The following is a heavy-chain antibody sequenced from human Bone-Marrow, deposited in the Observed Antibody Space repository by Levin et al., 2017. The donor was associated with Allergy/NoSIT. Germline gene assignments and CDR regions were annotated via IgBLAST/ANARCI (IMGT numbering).Heavy chain of an antibody. CDR3: ATQIAVAGWDAFDI. J-gene: IGHJ3*02. CDR1: GYRFTSYW. D-gene: IGHD6-19*01. Sequence: GESLKISCKGSGYRFTSYWIGWVRQMPGKGLEWMGFVYGADSDTRYSPSFRGQVTIAVDKAISTAYLQWSSLKASDTATYYCATQIAVAGWDAFDIWGQGTRVTVSS. V-gene: IGHV5-51*01. CDR2: VYGADSDT.